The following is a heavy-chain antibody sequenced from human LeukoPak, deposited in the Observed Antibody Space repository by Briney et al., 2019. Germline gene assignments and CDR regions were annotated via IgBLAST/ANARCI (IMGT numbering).Heavy chain of an antibody. CDR3: AKDPIFSGSYGVFDY. CDR2: IIDSGNSI. Sequence: GGSLRLSCAASGFTFSSYAMSWVRQAPGKGLEWVSTIIDSGNSIYYADSAEGRFTISRDNSKNTLYLQMNSLRAGDTAVYYCAKDPIFSGSYGVFDYWGLGTLVTVSS. D-gene: IGHD1-26*01. V-gene: IGHV3-23*01. J-gene: IGHJ4*02. CDR1: GFTFSSYA.